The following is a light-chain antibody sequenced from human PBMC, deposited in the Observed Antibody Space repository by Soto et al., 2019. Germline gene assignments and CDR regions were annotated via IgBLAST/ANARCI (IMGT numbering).Light chain of an antibody. J-gene: IGKJ1*01. V-gene: IGKV3-15*01. Sequence: EIVMTQSPATLSVSPGERATLSCRASQSVSSNLAWYQQKPGQAPRLLIYGASTRATGIPAGFSGSGPGTEFTLTISSLQSEDFAVYYCQQYNNWPRTFGQGT. CDR3: QQYNNWPRT. CDR2: GAS. CDR1: QSVSSN.